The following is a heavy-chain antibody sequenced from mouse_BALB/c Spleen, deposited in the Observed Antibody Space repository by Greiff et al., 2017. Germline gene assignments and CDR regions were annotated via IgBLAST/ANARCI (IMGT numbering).Heavy chain of an antibody. Sequence: LQQPGSELVRPGASVKLSCKASGYTFTSYWMHWVKQRHGQGLEWIGNIYPGSGSTNYDEKFKSKGTLTVDTSSSTAYMNLSSLTSEDSAVYYCTRDSPVYAMDYWGQGTSVTVSS. J-gene: IGHJ4*01. CDR3: TRDSPVYAMDY. CDR2: IYPGSGST. CDR1: GYTFTSYW. V-gene: IGHV1S22*01.